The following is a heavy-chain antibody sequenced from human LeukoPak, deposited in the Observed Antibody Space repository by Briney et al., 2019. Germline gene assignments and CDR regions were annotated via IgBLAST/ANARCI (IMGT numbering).Heavy chain of an antibody. V-gene: IGHV3-48*01. CDR2: ISSSSSTI. CDR1: GFTFSSYS. Sequence: GGSLRLSCAASGFTFSSYSMNWVRQAPGKGLEWVSYISSSSSTIYYADSVKGRFTISRDNAKNSLYLQMNSLRAEDTAVYYCAREPRCSSCSHEYWGQGILVTVSS. J-gene: IGHJ4*02. CDR3: AREPRCSSCSHEY. D-gene: IGHD6-13*01.